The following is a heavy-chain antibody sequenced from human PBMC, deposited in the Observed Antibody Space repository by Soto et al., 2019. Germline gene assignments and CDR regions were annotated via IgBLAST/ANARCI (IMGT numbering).Heavy chain of an antibody. Sequence: PGGSLRLSCAASGFTFSSYAMHWVRQAPGKGLEWVAVISYDGSNKYYADSVKGRFTISRDNSKNTLYLQMNSLRAEDTAVYYCARDRGLLTIFGVDIIGGMDVWGQGTTVTVSS. CDR3: ARDRGLLTIFGVDIIGGMDV. J-gene: IGHJ6*02. D-gene: IGHD3-3*01. CDR2: ISYDGSNK. CDR1: GFTFSSYA. V-gene: IGHV3-30-3*01.